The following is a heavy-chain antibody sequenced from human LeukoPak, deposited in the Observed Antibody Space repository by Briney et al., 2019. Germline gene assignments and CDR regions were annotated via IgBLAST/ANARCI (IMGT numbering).Heavy chain of an antibody. J-gene: IGHJ5*02. V-gene: IGHV1-8*02. CDR1: GYTFTTHD. CDR2: MNPSSGDT. D-gene: IGHD3-22*01. CDR3: ARYYDLIKGEIWFDP. Sequence: GASVKVSCKASGYTFTTHDINWVRQATGQGLEWMGWMNPSSGDTGYAQNFQGRVTFTRDTSIHTAYMELSSLRSEDTAVYYCARYYDLIKGEIWFDPWGRGTLVTVSS.